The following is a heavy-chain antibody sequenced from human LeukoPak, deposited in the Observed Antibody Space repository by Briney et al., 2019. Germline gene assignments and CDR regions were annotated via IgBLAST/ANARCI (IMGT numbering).Heavy chain of an antibody. J-gene: IGHJ4*02. Sequence: GGSLRLSCAASGFTFSSYSMNWVRQAPGKGLEWVSYISSSSSTIYYADPVKGRFTISRDNAKNSLYLQMNSLRAEDTAVYYCAREASYWGQGTLVTVSS. CDR2: ISSSSSTI. V-gene: IGHV3-48*01. CDR3: AREASY. CDR1: GFTFSSYS.